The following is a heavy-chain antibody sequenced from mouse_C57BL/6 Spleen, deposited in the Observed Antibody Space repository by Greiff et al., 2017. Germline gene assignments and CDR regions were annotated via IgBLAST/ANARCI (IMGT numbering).Heavy chain of an antibody. V-gene: IGHV1-15*01. CDR1: GYTFTDYE. CDR3: TNWAWFAY. J-gene: IGHJ3*01. D-gene: IGHD4-1*01. CDR2: IDPETGGT. Sequence: QVQLKQPGAELVRPGASVTLSCKASGYTFTDYEMHWVKQTPVHGLEWIGAIDPETGGTAYNQKFKGKAILTADKSSSTAYMELRSLTSEDSAVYYCTNWAWFAYWGQGTLVTVSA.